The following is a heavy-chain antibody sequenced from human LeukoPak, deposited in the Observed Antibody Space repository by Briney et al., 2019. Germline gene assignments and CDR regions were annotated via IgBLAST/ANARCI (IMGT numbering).Heavy chain of an antibody. Sequence: GASVKVSCKASGGTFSSYAISWVRQAPGQGLEWMGRIIPILGIANYAQKFQGRVTITADKSTSTAYMELSSLRSEDTAVYYCASGKPNIVGATRYYFDYWGQGTPVTVSS. CDR1: GGTFSSYA. J-gene: IGHJ4*02. D-gene: IGHD1-26*01. V-gene: IGHV1-69*04. CDR2: IIPILGIA. CDR3: ASGKPNIVGATRYYFDY.